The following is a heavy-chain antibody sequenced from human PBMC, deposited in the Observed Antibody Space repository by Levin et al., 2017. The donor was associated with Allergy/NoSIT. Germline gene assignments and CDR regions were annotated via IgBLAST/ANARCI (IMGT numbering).Heavy chain of an antibody. CDR2: FYYIGST. Sequence: SSETLSLTCIVSSDSINSYYWSWIRQPPGKGLEWIGYFYYIGSTKYNPSLKSRVTVSLDTSKKQFSLRLTSVTAADTAVYYCAKHGGRIDYFDYWGQGTLVTVSS. J-gene: IGHJ4*02. CDR1: SDSINSYY. D-gene: IGHD2-15*01. V-gene: IGHV4-59*08. CDR3: AKHGGRIDYFDY.